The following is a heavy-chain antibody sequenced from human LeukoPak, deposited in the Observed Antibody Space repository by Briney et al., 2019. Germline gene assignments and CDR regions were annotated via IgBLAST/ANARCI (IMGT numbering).Heavy chain of an antibody. CDR3: ARDTYYYDSSGYYLFDY. Sequence: PSETLSLTCTVSGYSISSGYYWGWIRQAPGKGLEWIGSISHSGTTYYNPSLKSRVTMSVDTSKNQFSLKLSSVTAADTAVYYCARDTYYYDSSGYYLFDYWGQGTLVTVSS. CDR1: GYSISSGYY. V-gene: IGHV4-38-2*02. J-gene: IGHJ4*02. D-gene: IGHD3-22*01. CDR2: ISHSGTT.